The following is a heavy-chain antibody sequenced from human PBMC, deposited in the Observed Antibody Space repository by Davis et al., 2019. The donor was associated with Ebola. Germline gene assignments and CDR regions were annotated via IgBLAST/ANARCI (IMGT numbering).Heavy chain of an antibody. CDR1: GGSISSYY. Sequence: SETLSLTCTVSGGSISSYYWSRIRQPPGKGLEWIGYIYYSGSTNYNPSLKSRVTISVDTSKNQFSLKLSSVTAADTAVYYCARESFYGDYFYYFDYWGQGTLVTVSS. J-gene: IGHJ4*02. CDR3: ARESFYGDYFYYFDY. D-gene: IGHD4-17*01. V-gene: IGHV4-59*01. CDR2: IYYSGST.